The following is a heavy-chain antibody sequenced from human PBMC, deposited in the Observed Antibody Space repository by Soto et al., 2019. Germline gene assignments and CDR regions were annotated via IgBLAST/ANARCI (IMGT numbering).Heavy chain of an antibody. CDR1: GGSFSGYY. V-gene: IGHV4-34*01. Sequence: SETLSLTCAVYGGSFSGYYWSWIRQPPGKGLEWIGEINHSGSTNYNPSLKSRVTISVDTSKNQFSLKLSSVTAADTAVYYCARGIKPTVTKQYYFDYWGQGTLVTVSS. D-gene: IGHD4-17*01. CDR3: ARGIKPTVTKQYYFDY. CDR2: INHSGST. J-gene: IGHJ4*02.